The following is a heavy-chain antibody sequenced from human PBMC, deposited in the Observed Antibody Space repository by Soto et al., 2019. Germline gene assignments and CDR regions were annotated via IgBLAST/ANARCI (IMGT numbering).Heavy chain of an antibody. Sequence: PSETLSLTCTVSGGSISSSSYYWGWIRQPPGKGLEWIGSIYNSGSTSYNPSLKSRVTISVDTSKNQFSLRLTSVTAADTAVYYCARKSDAEASKLPDYWGQGTLVTVSS. CDR3: ARKSDAEASKLPDY. J-gene: IGHJ4*02. CDR1: GGSISSSSYY. CDR2: IYNSGST. D-gene: IGHD6-25*01. V-gene: IGHV4-39*01.